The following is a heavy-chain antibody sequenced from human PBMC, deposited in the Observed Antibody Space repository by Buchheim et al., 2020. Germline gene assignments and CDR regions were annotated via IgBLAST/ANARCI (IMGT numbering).Heavy chain of an antibody. J-gene: IGHJ6*02. D-gene: IGHD2-21*01. CDR3: AKDREFRVVIDRHYYGLDV. Sequence: EVQLLESGGGLVQPGGSLRLSCAASGFTFSNYVMNWVRQAPGKGLEWVSAISGSGGSTYYADSVKGRFTISRDNSKNTLYLQMNSLRAEDTAVYYCAKDREFRVVIDRHYYGLDVWGQGTT. CDR2: ISGSGGST. CDR1: GFTFSNYV. V-gene: IGHV3-23*01.